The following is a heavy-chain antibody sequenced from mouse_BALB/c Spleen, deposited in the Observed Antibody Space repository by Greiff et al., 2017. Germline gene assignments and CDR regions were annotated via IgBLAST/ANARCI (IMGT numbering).Heavy chain of an antibody. D-gene: IGHD1-1*01. CDR3: ARDYYGSSYGDYYAMDY. CDR1: GFTFSSYA. CDR2: ISSGGSYT. V-gene: IGHV5-9-4*01. Sequence: EVQLVESGGGLVKPGGSLKLSCAASGFTFSSYAMSWVRQSPEKRLEWVAEISSGGSYTYYPDTVTGRFTISRDNAKNTLYLEMSSLRSEDTAMYYCARDYYGSSYGDYYAMDYWGQGTSVTVSS. J-gene: IGHJ4*01.